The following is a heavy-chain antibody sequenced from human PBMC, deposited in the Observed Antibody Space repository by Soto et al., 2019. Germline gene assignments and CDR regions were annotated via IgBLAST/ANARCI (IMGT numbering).Heavy chain of an antibody. CDR1: DGYIRSYY. V-gene: IGHV4-59*01. J-gene: IGHJ4*02. D-gene: IGHD6-13*01. Sequence: SETQSHTYTVSDGYIRSYYWSWIRQTPGKGLEWIGYIYYSGSTNYNPSLKSRVTISVDTSKNQFSLKLSSVTAADTAVYYCASVNSSSWYTTGGFDYWGQGTLVTVSS. CDR2: IYYSGST. CDR3: ASVNSSSWYTTGGFDY.